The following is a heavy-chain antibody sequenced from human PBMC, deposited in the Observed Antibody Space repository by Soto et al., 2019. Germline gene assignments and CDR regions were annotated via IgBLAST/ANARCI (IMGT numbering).Heavy chain of an antibody. V-gene: IGHV2-5*02. CDR1: GFSLTTSGVG. J-gene: IGHJ4*02. CDR2: IYWDDDK. D-gene: IGHD3-3*01. CDR3: AHRVLRTVFGLVTTTAIYFDF. Sequence: QITLNESGPTVVRPTEPLTLTCRFSGFSLTTSGVGVGWIRQSPGKAPEWLALIYWDDDKRYSASLKSRITITKDTSKNQVVLTVSDLDPTDTATYYCAHRVLRTVFGLVTTTAIYFDFWGQGTPVAVSS.